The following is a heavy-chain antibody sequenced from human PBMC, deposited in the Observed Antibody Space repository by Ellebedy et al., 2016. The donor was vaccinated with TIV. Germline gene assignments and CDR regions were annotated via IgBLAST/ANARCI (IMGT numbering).Heavy chain of an antibody. J-gene: IGHJ6*02. V-gene: IGHV4-31*03. CDR3: ARIGTMVRGVIGLGMDV. CDR2: IYYSGST. CDR1: RGSITTGGFY. Sequence: MPSETLSLTCTVSRGSITTGGFYWSWIRQHPGKGLEWIGYIYYSGSTYYNPSLKSRVSISVDSSKNQFSLKLSSVTAADTAVYYCARIGTMVRGVIGLGMDVWGQGTTVTVSS. D-gene: IGHD3-10*01.